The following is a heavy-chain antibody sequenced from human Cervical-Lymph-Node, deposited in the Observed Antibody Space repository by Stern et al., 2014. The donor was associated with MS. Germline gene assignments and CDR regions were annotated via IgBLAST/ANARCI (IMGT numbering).Heavy chain of an antibody. CDR3: ARFRAAPHVRYYYGMDV. V-gene: IGHV1-18*01. J-gene: IGHJ6*02. Sequence: QVQLVQSGAEVKKPGASVKVSCNVSRYTFTNYAIRCVRQAPRQWLEWMRWINTYTGNTNYAQKLQARVAMTTATSASTAYMELRSLRSDDTAVYYCARFRAAPHVRYYYGMDVWGQGTTVTVSS. D-gene: IGHD6-25*01. CDR2: INTYTGNT. CDR1: RYTFTNYA.